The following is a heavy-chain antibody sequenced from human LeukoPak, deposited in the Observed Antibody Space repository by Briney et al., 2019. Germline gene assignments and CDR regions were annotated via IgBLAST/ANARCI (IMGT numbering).Heavy chain of an antibody. J-gene: IGHJ4*02. CDR3: VRSSAAANYYFDY. D-gene: IGHD6-13*01. V-gene: IGHV3-30-3*01. CDR1: GFICSRHT. Sequence: AGGSLRLSCAASGFICSRHTMHWVRQAPGKGLQWVALISYDGSNEYFADSVKGRFTISRDNSRNTLSLQVNSLRLEDTAVYYCVRSSAAANYYFDYWGQGTLVTVSS. CDR2: ISYDGSNE.